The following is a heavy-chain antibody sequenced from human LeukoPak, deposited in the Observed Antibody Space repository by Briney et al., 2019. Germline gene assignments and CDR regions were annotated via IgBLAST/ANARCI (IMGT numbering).Heavy chain of an antibody. CDR1: RYTFTSYY. CDR3: ARDGVPAAMAGYYYYMDV. Sequence: ASVKVSCKASRYTFTSYYMHWVRQAPGQGLEWMGIINPSGGSTSYAQKFQGRVTMTRDMSTSTVYMELSSLRSEDTAVYYCARDGVPAAMAGYYYYMDVWGKGTTVTVSS. D-gene: IGHD2-2*01. CDR2: INPSGGST. V-gene: IGHV1-46*01. J-gene: IGHJ6*03.